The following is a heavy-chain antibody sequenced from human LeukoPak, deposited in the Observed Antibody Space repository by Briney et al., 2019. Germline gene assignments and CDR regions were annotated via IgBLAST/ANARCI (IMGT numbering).Heavy chain of an antibody. D-gene: IGHD6-13*01. J-gene: IGHJ5*02. V-gene: IGHV7-4-1*02. CDR1: GYTFTSNA. Sequence: GASVKVSCKASGYTFTSNALGWVRQAPGQGLEWMGWINTNTGNPTYAQGFTGRFVFSLDTSVSTAYLQISSLKAEDTAVYYCAREGSNTGWDKYSSSWYWFDPWGQGTLVTVSS. CDR2: INTNTGNP. CDR3: AREGSNTGWDKYSSSWYWFDP.